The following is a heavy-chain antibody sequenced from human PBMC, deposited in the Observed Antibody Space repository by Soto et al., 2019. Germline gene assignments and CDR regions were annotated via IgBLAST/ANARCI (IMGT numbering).Heavy chain of an antibody. CDR3: ATRTITGTITPIYYFDY. Sequence: ASVKVSCKASGGTFSSYAISWVRQAPGQGLEWMGGIIPIFGTANYAQKFQGRVTITADKSTSTAYMELSSLRSEDTAVYYCATRTITGTITPIYYFDYWGQGTLVTVS. V-gene: IGHV1-69*06. CDR2: IIPIFGTA. J-gene: IGHJ4*02. CDR1: GGTFSSYA. D-gene: IGHD1-7*01.